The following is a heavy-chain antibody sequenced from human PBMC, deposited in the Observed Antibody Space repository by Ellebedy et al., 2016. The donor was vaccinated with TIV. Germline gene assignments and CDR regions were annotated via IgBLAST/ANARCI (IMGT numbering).Heavy chain of an antibody. V-gene: IGHV1-46*01. Sequence: AASVKVSCKASGYTFTSYYMHWVRQAPGQGLEWMGIINPSGGSTSYAQKFQGRVTMTRDTSTSTVYMELSSLRSEDTAVYYCATLYGYCSGGSCSGSWGQGTLVTVSS. CDR1: GYTFTSYY. CDR3: ATLYGYCSGGSCSGS. CDR2: INPSGGST. J-gene: IGHJ4*02. D-gene: IGHD2-15*01.